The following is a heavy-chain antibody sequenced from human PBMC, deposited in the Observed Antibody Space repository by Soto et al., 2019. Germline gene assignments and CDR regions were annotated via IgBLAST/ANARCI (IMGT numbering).Heavy chain of an antibody. J-gene: IGHJ4*02. CDR3: AKDGQWLDVYLES. V-gene: IGHV3-30*04. CDR2: LSPNGKNQ. D-gene: IGHD6-19*01. CDR1: GFNFNIHA. Sequence: QVQLVESGGGVVQSGGSLRLSCAAPGFNFNIHALHWLRQAPGKGLEWVAVLSPNGKNQYYADSVKGRFTISSDTSKSTLYLQMTRLRAEDTATYYCAKDGQWLDVYLESWGQGTQVTVSA.